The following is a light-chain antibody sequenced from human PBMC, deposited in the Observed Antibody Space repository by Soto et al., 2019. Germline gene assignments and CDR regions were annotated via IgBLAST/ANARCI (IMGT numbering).Light chain of an antibody. CDR2: GVS. CDR1: QSVTNNY. CDR3: QHYGGSPLYT. V-gene: IGKV3-20*01. J-gene: IGKJ2*01. Sequence: EIVLTQSPATLSLSPGERATLTCRASQSVTNNYFAWYQQKPGQAPRLLIYGVSSRATGIPDRFSGSGSGTEFTLTIARLEPEDFAVYYCQHYGGSPLYTFGQGTNLEI.